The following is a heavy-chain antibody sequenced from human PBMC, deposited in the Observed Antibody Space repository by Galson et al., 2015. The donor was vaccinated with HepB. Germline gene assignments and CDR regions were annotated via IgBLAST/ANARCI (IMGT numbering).Heavy chain of an antibody. D-gene: IGHD6-6*01. Sequence: SVKVSCKVSGYTLTELLMHWVRQAPGKGLEWMGGFDPEDGETIYAQKFQGRVTMTEDTSTDTAYMELSSLRSEDTAVYYCATQTPYSSSSWRIFQHWGQGTLVTVSS. CDR2: FDPEDGET. CDR1: GYTLTELL. CDR3: ATQTPYSSSSWRIFQH. V-gene: IGHV1-24*01. J-gene: IGHJ1*01.